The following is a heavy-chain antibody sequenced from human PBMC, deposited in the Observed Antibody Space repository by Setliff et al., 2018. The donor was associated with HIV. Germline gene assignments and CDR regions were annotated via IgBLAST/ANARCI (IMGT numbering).Heavy chain of an antibody. J-gene: IGHJ5*02. D-gene: IGHD6-19*01. CDR2: IYYSGST. CDR1: GASISSFY. CDR3: ARLNQQWLVRDSGSNWFDP. V-gene: IGHV4-59*08. Sequence: PSETLSLTCTVSGASISSFYWSWIRQPPGKGLDWIGYIYYSGSTNYNPSLKSRVTMSVETSKNRFSLKLNSVTAADTAVYYCARLNQQWLVRDSGSNWFDPWGQGILVTVSS.